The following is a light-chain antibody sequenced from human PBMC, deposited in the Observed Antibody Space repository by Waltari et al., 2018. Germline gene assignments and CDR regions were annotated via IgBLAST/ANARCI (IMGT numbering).Light chain of an antibody. V-gene: IGLV2-11*03. Sequence: QQHPGKPPKLMIYVDTDRPPGVPARFSGSTSGNTASLTISGLQAEDYADYYCCSYEGTHIVGIFGGGTKLTVL. J-gene: IGLJ2*01. CDR3: CSYEGTHIVGI. CDR2: VDT.